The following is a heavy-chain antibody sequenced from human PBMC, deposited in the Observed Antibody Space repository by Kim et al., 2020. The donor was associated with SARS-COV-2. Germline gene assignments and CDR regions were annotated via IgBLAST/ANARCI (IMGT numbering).Heavy chain of an antibody. CDR3: AGGAIFGVVRYFDY. Sequence: SVKVSCKASGGTFSSYAISWVRQAPGQGLEWMGGIIPIFGTANYAQKFQGRVTITADESTSTAYMELSSLRSEDTAVYYCAGGAIFGVVRYFDYWGQGTLVTVSS. J-gene: IGHJ4*02. CDR1: GGTFSSYA. D-gene: IGHD3-3*01. V-gene: IGHV1-69*13. CDR2: IIPIFGTA.